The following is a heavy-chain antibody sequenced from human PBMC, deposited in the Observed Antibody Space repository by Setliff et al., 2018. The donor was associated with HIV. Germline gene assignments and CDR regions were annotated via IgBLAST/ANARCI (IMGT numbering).Heavy chain of an antibody. D-gene: IGHD3-16*01. V-gene: IGHV4-31*03. J-gene: IGHJ4*02. Sequence: LSLTCTVSGASISSGGYYWSWIRQHPVKGLEWIGYIYYTGTTFYNPSLESRMIISLDTSKNQLFLTLNSVTAADTAIYYCARGGRKDLTDNWGQGTLVTVSS. CDR1: GASISSGGYY. CDR2: IYYTGTT. CDR3: ARGGRKDLTDN.